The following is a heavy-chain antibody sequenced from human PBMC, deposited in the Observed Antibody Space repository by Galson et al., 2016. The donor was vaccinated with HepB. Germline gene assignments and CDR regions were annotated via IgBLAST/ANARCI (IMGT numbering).Heavy chain of an antibody. CDR1: GFSFNDYA. CDR2: ISWNSINI. CDR3: AREDYYGSGTQYYYYYGLDV. V-gene: IGHV3-9*01. Sequence: SLRLSCAASGFSFNDYAMHWVRQAPGKGLEWVSGISWNSINIGYADSVKGRFTISRDNAKNSLYLQMNSLRAEDTALYYCAREDYYGSGTQYYYYYGLDVWGQGTLVTVPS. D-gene: IGHD3-10*01. J-gene: IGHJ6*02.